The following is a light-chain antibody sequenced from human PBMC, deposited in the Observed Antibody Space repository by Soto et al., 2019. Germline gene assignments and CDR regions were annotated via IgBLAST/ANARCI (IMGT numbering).Light chain of an antibody. Sequence: DIQIPQSPSSLSASVGDRVTITCQASQDISNYLNWYQQKPGKAPKLLIYDASNLETGIPARFSGSGSGTDFTFTISSLQPEDIATYYCQQYDNLPLTFGGGTKVDIK. CDR1: QDISNY. CDR3: QQYDNLPLT. V-gene: IGKV1-33*01. J-gene: IGKJ4*01. CDR2: DAS.